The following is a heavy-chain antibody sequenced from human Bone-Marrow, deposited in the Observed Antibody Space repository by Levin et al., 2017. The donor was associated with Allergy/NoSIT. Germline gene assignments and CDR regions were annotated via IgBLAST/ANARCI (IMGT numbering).Heavy chain of an antibody. CDR2: FWSDGSTK. Sequence: GGSLRLSCAASGFTFSRYSMHWVRQAPGKGLEWVAAFWSDGSTKYDADSVKGRFTISRDNSKNTLYLQMSSLRAEDTAVYYCAREGSVTGMRSFDYWGQGTRVTVSS. J-gene: IGHJ4*02. CDR3: AREGSVTGMRSFDY. V-gene: IGHV3-33*01. CDR1: GFTFSRYS. D-gene: IGHD6-19*01.